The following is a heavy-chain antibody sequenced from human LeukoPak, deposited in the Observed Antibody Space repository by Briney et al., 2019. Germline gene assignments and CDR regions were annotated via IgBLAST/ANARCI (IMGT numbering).Heavy chain of an antibody. CDR2: INHSGST. V-gene: IGHV4-34*01. Sequence: SENLSLTCAVYGGSFSGYYWSWIRQPPGQGLEWIGEINHSGSTNYNPSLKSRVTISVDTSKNQFSLKLSSVTAADTAVYYCAARHCSSTSCYKQRLNNFDYWGQGTLVTVSS. CDR1: GGSFSGYY. J-gene: IGHJ4*02. CDR3: AARHCSSTSCYKQRLNNFDY. D-gene: IGHD2-2*02.